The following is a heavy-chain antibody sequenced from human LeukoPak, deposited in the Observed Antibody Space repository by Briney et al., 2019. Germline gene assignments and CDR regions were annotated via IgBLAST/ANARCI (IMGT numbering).Heavy chain of an antibody. CDR2: ISYDGSNK. V-gene: IGHV3-30*18. Sequence: GGSLRLSCAASGFTFSSYGMHWVRQAPGKGLEWVAVISYDGSNKYYADSVKGRFTISRDNSKNTLYLQMNSLRAEDTAVYYCAKDIQLWSLGWFDPWGQGTLVTVSS. D-gene: IGHD5-18*01. J-gene: IGHJ5*02. CDR1: GFTFSSYG. CDR3: AKDIQLWSLGWFDP.